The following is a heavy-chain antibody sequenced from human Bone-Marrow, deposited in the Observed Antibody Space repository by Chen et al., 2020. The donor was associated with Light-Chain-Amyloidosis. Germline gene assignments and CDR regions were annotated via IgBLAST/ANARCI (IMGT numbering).Heavy chain of an antibody. Sequence: VESGGGVVQPGRSLRLSCAASGFTFSSYAMHWVRQAPGKGLEWVAVISYDGSNKYYADSVKGRFTISRDNSKNTLYLQMNSLRAEDTAVYYCARELDARLRYFDCRCGFDYWGQGTLVTVSS. J-gene: IGHJ4*02. CDR2: ISYDGSNK. D-gene: IGHD3-9*01. CDR1: GFTFSSYA. V-gene: IGHV3-30-3*01. CDR3: ARELDARLRYFDCRCGFDY.